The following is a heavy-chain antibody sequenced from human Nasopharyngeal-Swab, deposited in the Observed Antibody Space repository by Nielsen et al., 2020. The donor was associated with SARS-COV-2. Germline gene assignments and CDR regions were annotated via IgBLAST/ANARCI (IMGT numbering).Heavy chain of an antibody. CDR1: GFTFSSYW. J-gene: IGHJ3*02. CDR2: INSDGGST. D-gene: IGHD6-19*01. Sequence: GGSLRLSCAASGFTFSSYWMHWVRQAPGKGLVWVSRINSDGGSTRDADSVKGRFTISRDNAKNTLYLQMNSLRAEDTAVYYCARPESSGSYDAFDIWGQGTMVTVSS. CDR3: ARPESSGSYDAFDI. V-gene: IGHV3-74*01.